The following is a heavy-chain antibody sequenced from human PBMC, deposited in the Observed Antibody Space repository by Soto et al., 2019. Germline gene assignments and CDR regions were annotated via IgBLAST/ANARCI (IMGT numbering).Heavy chain of an antibody. CDR1: GFPFSTYA. V-gene: IGHV3-23*01. Sequence: EVQLLESGGGLVQPGGSPRLSCAASGFPFSTYALNWVRQAPGKGLEWVSTITNSGGITYYADSVKGRFTISRDNSQNTLYLQMNSLRAEDTAIYYCAKDRSGTTADAFDIWGQGTMVTVSS. CDR3: AKDRSGTTADAFDI. D-gene: IGHD1-1*01. J-gene: IGHJ3*02. CDR2: ITNSGGIT.